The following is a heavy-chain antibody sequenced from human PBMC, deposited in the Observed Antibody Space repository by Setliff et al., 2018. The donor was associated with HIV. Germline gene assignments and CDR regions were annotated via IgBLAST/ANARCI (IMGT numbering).Heavy chain of an antibody. CDR3: ARDGGYSGHQWFGDAFDI. D-gene: IGHD5-12*01. CDR1: GGTFSSYA. Sequence: ASVKVSCKASGGTFSSYAISWVRQAPGQGLEWMGRIIPMFGTANYAQKFQGRVTITADKSTSTAYMERSTLRSEDTAVYFCARDGGYSGHQWFGDAFDIWGQGTMVTVSS. J-gene: IGHJ3*02. V-gene: IGHV1-69*06. CDR2: IIPMFGTA.